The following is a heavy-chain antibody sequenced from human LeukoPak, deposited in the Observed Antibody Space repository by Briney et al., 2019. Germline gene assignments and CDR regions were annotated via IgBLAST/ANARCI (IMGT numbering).Heavy chain of an antibody. CDR2: IYYSGST. CDR3: ASHRGAIVTHWFDP. Sequence: PSETLSLTCTVSGGSISSSGYYWGWVRQPPGKGLEWIGSIYYSGSTYYNPSLKSRVTISVDTSKNQFSLKLSSVTAADTAVYYCASHRGAIVTHWFDPWGQGTLVTVSS. CDR1: GGSISSSGYY. J-gene: IGHJ5*02. V-gene: IGHV4-39*01. D-gene: IGHD5-18*01.